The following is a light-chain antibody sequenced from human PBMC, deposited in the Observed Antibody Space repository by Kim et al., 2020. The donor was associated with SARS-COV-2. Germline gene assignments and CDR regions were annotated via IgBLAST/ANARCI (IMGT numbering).Light chain of an antibody. CDR1: YDY. J-gene: IGLJ2*01. CDR3: SSYSSTNFAV. CDR2: AVT. V-gene: IGLV2-14*04. Sequence: YDYVSWYQQHPGKAPKLIIYAVTQRPSGVSNHFSASKSANTASLTISGLQAEDEADYYCSSYSSTNFAVFGGGTKVTVL.